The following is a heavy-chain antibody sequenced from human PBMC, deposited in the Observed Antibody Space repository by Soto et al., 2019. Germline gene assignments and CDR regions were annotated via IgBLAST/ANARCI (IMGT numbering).Heavy chain of an antibody. J-gene: IGHJ4*02. V-gene: IGHV4-4*02. CDR3: VRAPHY. CDR2: IHHSGNF. Sequence: QVQLQESGPGLVKPSMTLSLTCAVSGDSVSGTHWWSWVRQPPGKGLEWIGEIHHSGNFNYSPSLXTXXTISVDMPKNQFSLKLTSVTAADTAVYYCVRAPHYWGQGTLVIVSS. CDR1: GDSVSGTHW.